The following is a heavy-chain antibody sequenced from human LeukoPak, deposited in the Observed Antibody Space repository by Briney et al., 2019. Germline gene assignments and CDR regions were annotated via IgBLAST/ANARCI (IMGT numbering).Heavy chain of an antibody. Sequence: PGGSLRLSCAASGFTFSSYSMNWVRQAPGKGLEWVSSISSSSSYIYYADSVKGRFTISRDNAKNSLYLQINSLRAEDTAVYYCARGGSGYDCFGGQGTLVTVSS. CDR3: ARGGSGYDCF. V-gene: IGHV3-21*01. CDR1: GFTFSSYS. J-gene: IGHJ4*02. D-gene: IGHD5-12*01. CDR2: ISSSSSYI.